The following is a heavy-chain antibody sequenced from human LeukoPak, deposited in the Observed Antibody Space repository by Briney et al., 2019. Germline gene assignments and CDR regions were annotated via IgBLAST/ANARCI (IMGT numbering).Heavy chain of an antibody. V-gene: IGHV3-23*01. CDR1: GFTFSGHA. D-gene: IGHD3-10*01. CDR2: ISGSGGST. Sequence: PGGSLRLSCAASGFTFSGHAMSWVRQAPGEGLEWVSAISGSGGSTYYADSVKGRFTISRDNSKNTLYLQMNSLRAEDTAVYYCAKSYGSGTNDAFDIWGQGTMVTVSS. CDR3: AKSYGSGTNDAFDI. J-gene: IGHJ3*02.